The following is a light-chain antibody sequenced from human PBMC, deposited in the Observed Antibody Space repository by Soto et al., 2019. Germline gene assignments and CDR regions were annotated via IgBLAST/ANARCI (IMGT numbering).Light chain of an antibody. Sequence: EIVLTQSPGTLSLSPGERATLSCRASQSVSSNYLAWYQQKPGQAPRLLIYGASSRATGIPDRFSGSGSGTDFTLTVSRLEPEDFSVYYCHLYGSSPPRTFGQGTTLEIQ. CDR1: QSVSSNY. V-gene: IGKV3-20*01. J-gene: IGKJ2*01. CDR3: HLYGSSPPRT. CDR2: GAS.